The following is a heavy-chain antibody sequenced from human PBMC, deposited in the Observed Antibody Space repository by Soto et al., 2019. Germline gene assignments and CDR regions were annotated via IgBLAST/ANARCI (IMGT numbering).Heavy chain of an antibody. V-gene: IGHV3-53*01. CDR2: IYSGGTT. CDR3: ARAGTRPYYYYGMDV. Sequence: AGGSLRLSCAASGFTVSSNYMTWVRQAPGKGLEWVSVIYSGGTTYYADSVKGRFTISRDNSKNTLYLQMNSLRVEDTAVYYCARAGTRPYYYYGMDVWGQGTTVTVSS. CDR1: GFTVSSNY. D-gene: IGHD1-1*01. J-gene: IGHJ6*02.